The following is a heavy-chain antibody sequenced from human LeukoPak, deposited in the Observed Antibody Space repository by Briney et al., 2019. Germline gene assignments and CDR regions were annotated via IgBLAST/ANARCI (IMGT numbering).Heavy chain of an antibody. V-gene: IGHV4-39*01. D-gene: IGHD6-13*01. Sequence: SETLSLTCTVSGGSISSSSYSWGWIRQPPGKGLEWIGSIYYSGSTYYNPSLKSRVTISVDTSKNQFSLKLSSVTAADTAVYYCARRRYSNYIDYWGQGTLVTVSS. J-gene: IGHJ4*02. CDR1: GGSISSSSYS. CDR2: IYYSGST. CDR3: ARRRYSNYIDY.